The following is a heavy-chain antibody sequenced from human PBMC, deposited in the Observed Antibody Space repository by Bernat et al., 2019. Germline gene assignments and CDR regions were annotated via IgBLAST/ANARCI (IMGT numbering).Heavy chain of an antibody. Sequence: EVQLLESGGGLVQPGGSLRLSCAASVFTFSSYAMSWVRLAPGKGLEWVSAISGSGGSTYYGDTVKGRFTIDRDNSKNTLYLQMNSVRAEDTAVYYCAKEGVSYTGFDYWGQGTLVNVSS. CDR3: AKEGVSYTGFDY. D-gene: IGHD1-14*01. V-gene: IGHV3-23*01. CDR2: ISGSGGST. J-gene: IGHJ4*02. CDR1: VFTFSSYA.